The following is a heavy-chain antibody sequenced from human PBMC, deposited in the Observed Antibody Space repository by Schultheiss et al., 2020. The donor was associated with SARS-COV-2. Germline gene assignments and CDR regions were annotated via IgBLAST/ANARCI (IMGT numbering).Heavy chain of an antibody. J-gene: IGHJ4*02. D-gene: IGHD3-22*01. CDR2: ISGSGGST. Sequence: GESLKISCAASGFTVSSNYMSWVRQAPGKGLEWVSAISGSGGSTYYADSVKGRFTISRDNSKNTLYLQMNSLRAEDTAVYYCARRNLLWGPYYYDSSGYYFDYWGQGTLVTVSS. CDR1: GFTVSSNY. V-gene: IGHV3-23*01. CDR3: ARRNLLWGPYYYDSSGYYFDY.